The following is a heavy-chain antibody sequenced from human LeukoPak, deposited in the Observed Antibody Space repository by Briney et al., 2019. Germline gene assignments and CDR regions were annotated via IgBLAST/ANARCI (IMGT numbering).Heavy chain of an antibody. CDR1: GFTFSRYW. J-gene: IGHJ4*02. V-gene: IGHV3-7*01. D-gene: IGHD4-17*01. CDR3: ARDTLGEGDESDYAVYYFDH. Sequence: PGGSLRLSCVASGFTFSRYWMSWVRQAPGKGPEWVANIKQDGNEKYYVDSVKGRFTISRDNAKNSLYLQMNSLRAEDTAVYYCARDTLGEGDESDYAVYYFDHWGQGSLVTVSS. CDR2: IKQDGNEK.